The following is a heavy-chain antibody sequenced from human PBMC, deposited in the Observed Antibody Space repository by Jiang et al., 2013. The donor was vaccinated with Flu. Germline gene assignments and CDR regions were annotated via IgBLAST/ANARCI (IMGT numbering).Heavy chain of an antibody. J-gene: IGHJ3*02. CDR3: ARQRGPRAVAGDGDAFDYR. D-gene: IGHD6-19*01. CDR1: GYSFTSYW. CDR2: IYPGDSDT. V-gene: IGHV5-51*01. Sequence: VQLVESGAEVKKPGESLKISCKGSGYSFTSYWIGWVRQMPGKGLEWMGIIYPGDSDTRYSPSFQGQVTISADKSISTAYLQWSSLKASDTAMYYCARQRGPRAVAGDGDAFDYRGAKGQVVTVSS.